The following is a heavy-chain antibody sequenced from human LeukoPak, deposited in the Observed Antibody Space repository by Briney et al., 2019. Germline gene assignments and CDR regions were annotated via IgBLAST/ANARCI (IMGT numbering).Heavy chain of an antibody. J-gene: IGHJ3*01. CDR3: VAYGGFRAFDV. D-gene: IGHD4-23*01. V-gene: IGHV4-59*08. CDR1: GGSISSYY. CDR2: IYYSGST. Sequence: SETLSLTCTVSGGSISSYYWSWIRQPPGKGLEWIGYIYYSGSTNYNPSLKSRVTISVDTSKNQFSLKLSSVTAADTAVYYCVAYGGFRAFDVWGQGTMVTVSS.